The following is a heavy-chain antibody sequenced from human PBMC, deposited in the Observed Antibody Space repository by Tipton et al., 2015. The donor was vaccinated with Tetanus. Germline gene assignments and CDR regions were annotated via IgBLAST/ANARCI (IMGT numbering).Heavy chain of an antibody. Sequence: SLRLSCAASGFTFSTYWMTWVRQAPGEGLAWVANINQDGSGKYYVDSLKGRFTISRDNTKNSLYLQMNSLRAEDTAVYYCARGMSFDPWGQGTLVTVSS. V-gene: IGHV3-7*01. J-gene: IGHJ5*02. CDR1: GFTFSTYW. CDR2: INQDGSGK. CDR3: ARGMSFDP.